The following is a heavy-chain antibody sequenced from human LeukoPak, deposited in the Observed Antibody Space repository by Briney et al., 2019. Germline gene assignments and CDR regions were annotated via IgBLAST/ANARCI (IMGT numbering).Heavy chain of an antibody. D-gene: IGHD6-19*01. CDR3: AKRAGESSAWAHFDF. J-gene: IGHJ4*02. V-gene: IGHV3-23*01. CDR2: ISGRGASK. Sequence: GGSLRLSCAVSGLTFNNYAMSWVRQAPGKGLEWVSGISGRGASKYYADSVKGRFTISRDNSKNTLYLQMNSLRAEDTAVYYCAKRAGESSAWAHFDFWGQGTLVTVSS. CDR1: GLTFNNYA.